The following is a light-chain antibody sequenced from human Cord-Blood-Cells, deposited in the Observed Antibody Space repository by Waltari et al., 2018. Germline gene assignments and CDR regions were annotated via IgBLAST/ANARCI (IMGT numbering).Light chain of an antibody. CDR1: SSDVGGYNY. Sequence: QSALTQPASVSGSPGQSITLSCTVTSSDVGGYNYVSWYQKHPGKAPKLMIYDFSKRPSGVSNRFSGSKSGNTASLTISGLQAEDEADYYCSSYTSSSTLVFGGGTKLTVL. V-gene: IGLV2-14*01. CDR2: DFS. CDR3: SSYTSSSTLV. J-gene: IGLJ2*01.